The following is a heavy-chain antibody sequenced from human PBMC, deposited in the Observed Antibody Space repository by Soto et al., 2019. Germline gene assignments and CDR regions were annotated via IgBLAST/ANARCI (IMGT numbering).Heavy chain of an antibody. J-gene: IGHJ3*02. CDR3: ARQRITMTLDAFDI. Sequence: QVQLVQSGAEVKKPGASVKVSCKASGYTFTSYDINWVRQATGQGLEWMGWMNPNSGNTGHAQKFQGRVTMTRNTSISTAYMELSSLRSEDTAVYYCARQRITMTLDAFDIWGQGTMVTVSS. D-gene: IGHD3-22*01. CDR2: MNPNSGNT. CDR1: GYTFTSYD. V-gene: IGHV1-8*01.